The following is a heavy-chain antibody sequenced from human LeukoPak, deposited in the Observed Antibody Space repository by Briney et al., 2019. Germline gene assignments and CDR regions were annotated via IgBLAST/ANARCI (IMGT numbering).Heavy chain of an antibody. V-gene: IGHV3-48*03. Sequence: GGSLRLSCAASGFTFSSYEMNWVRQAPGKGLEWVSYISSSGSTIYYADSVKGRFTIFRDNAKNSLYLQMNSLRAEDTAVYYCAGLKVGATLSPDYWGQGTLVTVSS. CDR2: ISSSGSTI. D-gene: IGHD1-26*01. CDR3: AGLKVGATLSPDY. CDR1: GFTFSSYE. J-gene: IGHJ4*02.